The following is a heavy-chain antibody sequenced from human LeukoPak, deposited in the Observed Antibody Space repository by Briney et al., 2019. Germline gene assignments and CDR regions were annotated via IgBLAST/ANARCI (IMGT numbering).Heavy chain of an antibody. CDR3: ASEQLIWGSYYFDY. V-gene: IGHV4-34*01. D-gene: IGHD3-16*01. J-gene: IGHJ4*02. CDR1: GGSFSGYY. Sequence: SETLSLTCAVYGGSFSGYYWSWIRQPPGKGLEWIGEINHSGSTNYNPSLKSRVTISVDTSKNQFTLKLSSVTAADTAVYHCASEQLIWGSYYFDYWGQGTLVTVSS. CDR2: INHSGST.